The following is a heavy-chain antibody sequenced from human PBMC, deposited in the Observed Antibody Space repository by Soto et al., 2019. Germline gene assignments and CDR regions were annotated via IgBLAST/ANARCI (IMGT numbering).Heavy chain of an antibody. D-gene: IGHD2-21*02. CDR3: ASVSFLAPVTGAEIFDF. Sequence: QVQLVQSGAEVKKPGASVKVSCKASGYSFTSYDMNWVRQAPGQELEWMGWVNPNSGDTDYAQKFQDRVTMTTDTSIRTAYMELSSLRSEDTAVYYCASVSFLAPVTGAEIFDFWGQGTMVTVSS. CDR1: GYSFTSYD. J-gene: IGHJ3*01. CDR2: VNPNSGDT. V-gene: IGHV1-8*01.